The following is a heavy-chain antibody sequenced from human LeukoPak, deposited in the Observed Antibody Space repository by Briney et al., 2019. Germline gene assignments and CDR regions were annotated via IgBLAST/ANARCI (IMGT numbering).Heavy chain of an antibody. CDR3: AKDNSSGWPKRVYYYGMDV. CDR1: GFTFSSYG. CDR2: ISYDGSNK. Sequence: GRSLRLSCAASGFTFSSYGMHWVRQAPGKGLEWVAVISYDGSNKYYADSVKGRFTISRDNSKNTLYLQMNSLRAEDTAVYYCAKDNSSGWPKRVYYYGMDVWGQGTTVTVSS. J-gene: IGHJ6*02. D-gene: IGHD6-19*01. V-gene: IGHV3-30*18.